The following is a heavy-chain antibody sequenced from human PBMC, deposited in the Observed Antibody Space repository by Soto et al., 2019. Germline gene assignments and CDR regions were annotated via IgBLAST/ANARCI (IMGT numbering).Heavy chain of an antibody. J-gene: IGHJ4*02. Sequence: QVQLVESGGGVVQPGRSLRLSCAASGFTFSSYGMHWVRQAPGEGLEWVVVISYDGSIQYYTDSAKGRFTISRDNSKSTLYLQMNSLRAEDTAVYYCAKEIRAYSSSWSIDYWGQGTLVTVSS. CDR2: ISYDGSIQ. D-gene: IGHD6-13*01. CDR1: GFTFSSYG. CDR3: AKEIRAYSSSWSIDY. V-gene: IGHV3-30*18.